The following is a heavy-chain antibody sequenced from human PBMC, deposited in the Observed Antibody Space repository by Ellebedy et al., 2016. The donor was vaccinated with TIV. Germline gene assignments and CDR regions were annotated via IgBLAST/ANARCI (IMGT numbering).Heavy chain of an antibody. V-gene: IGHV3-23*01. Sequence: GESLKISCAASGFTFSDYYMSWIRQAPGKGLEWVSAISGSGGSTYYAASVKGRFTISRDNSKNTLYLQMNSLRAEDTAVYYCARDRGTAAMLSAFDIWGQGTMVTVSS. J-gene: IGHJ3*02. CDR2: ISGSGGST. CDR3: ARDRGTAAMLSAFDI. D-gene: IGHD2-2*01. CDR1: GFTFSDYY.